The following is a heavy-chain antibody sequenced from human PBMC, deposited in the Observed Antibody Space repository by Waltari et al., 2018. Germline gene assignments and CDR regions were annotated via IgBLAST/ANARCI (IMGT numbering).Heavy chain of an antibody. V-gene: IGHV1-2*06. CDR3: ARSGGGTTTFGVAE. CDR2: INPNSGDT. CDR1: GYIFTNFA. D-gene: IGHD3-3*01. Sequence: QVQLVQSGAAVKKSGASVKVSCKTSGYIFTNFAIPWVRPAPGQGLEWMGRINPNSGDTIYAQRFQGRVTMTGDTSITTAYMELTGLRSDDTAVYYCARSGGGTTTFGVAEWGQGSLVTVSS. J-gene: IGHJ4*02.